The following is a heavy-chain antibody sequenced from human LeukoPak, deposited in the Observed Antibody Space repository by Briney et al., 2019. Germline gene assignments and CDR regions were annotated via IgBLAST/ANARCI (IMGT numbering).Heavy chain of an antibody. V-gene: IGHV4-59*08. CDR1: GGSISSYY. Sequence: NSSETLSLTCTVSGGSISSYYWSWIRQPPGKGLEWIGYIYYSGSTNHNPSLKSRVTISVDTSKNQLSLKLSSVTAADTAVYYCAALRNNWFDPWGQGTLVTVSS. CDR2: IYYSGST. J-gene: IGHJ5*02. CDR3: AALRNNWFDP.